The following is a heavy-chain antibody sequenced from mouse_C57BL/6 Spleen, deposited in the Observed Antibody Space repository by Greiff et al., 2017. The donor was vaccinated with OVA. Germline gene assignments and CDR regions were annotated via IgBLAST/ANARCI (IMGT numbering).Heavy chain of an antibody. Sequence: QVQLQQSGAELARPGASVKLSCKASGYTFTSYGISWVKQRTGQGLEWIGEIYPRSGNTYYNEKFKGKATLTADKSSSTEYMALRSLTSEDSAVYFGARGGLITTVVAADYAMDYWGKGTSVTVSS. CDR2: IYPRSGNT. CDR3: ARGGLITTVVAADYAMDY. J-gene: IGHJ4*01. D-gene: IGHD1-1*01. V-gene: IGHV1-81*01. CDR1: GYTFTSYG.